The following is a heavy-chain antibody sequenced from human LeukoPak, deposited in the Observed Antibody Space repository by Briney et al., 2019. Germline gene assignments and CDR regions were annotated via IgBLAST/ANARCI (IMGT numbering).Heavy chain of an antibody. CDR3: AAFITTKLDY. CDR1: GFTFRSYG. CDR2: IRYDGSNT. Sequence: PGGSQRLSCGASGFTFRSYGMHWVRQAPGKGLEWVSHIRYDGSNTYYADSVKGRFIISRDNSRNTVILEMNTLRTEDTAVYFCAAFITTKLDYWGQGILVTVSS. D-gene: IGHD3-22*01. J-gene: IGHJ4*02. V-gene: IGHV3-30*02.